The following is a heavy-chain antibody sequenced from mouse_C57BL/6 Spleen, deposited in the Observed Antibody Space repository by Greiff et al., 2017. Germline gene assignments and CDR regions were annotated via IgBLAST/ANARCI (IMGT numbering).Heavy chain of an antibody. CDR2: IYPGDGDT. CDR3: ARSYPYYFDY. V-gene: IGHV1-82*01. CDR1: GYAFSSSW. Sequence: VQLQQSGPELVKPGASVKISCKASGYAFSSSWMNWVKQRPGKGLEWIGRIYPGDGDTNYNGKFKGKATLTADKSSSTAYMQLSSLTSEDSAVYVCARSYPYYFDYWGQGTTLTVSS. J-gene: IGHJ2*01. D-gene: IGHD2-10*01.